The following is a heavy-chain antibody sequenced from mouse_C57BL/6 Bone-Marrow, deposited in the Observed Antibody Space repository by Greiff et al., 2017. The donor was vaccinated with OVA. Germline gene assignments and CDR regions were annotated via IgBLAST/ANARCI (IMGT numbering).Heavy chain of an antibody. CDR3: ARGLLRWAWFAY. D-gene: IGHD1-1*01. J-gene: IGHJ3*01. Sequence: VQLQESGPELVKPGASVKISCKASGYAFSSSWMNWVKQRPGKGLEWIGRIYPGDGDTNYNGKFKGKATLTVDKSSSTAYMLLSSLTSEDSAVYFCARGLLRWAWFAYWGQGTLVTVSA. CDR1: GYAFSSSW. CDR2: IYPGDGDT. V-gene: IGHV1-82*01.